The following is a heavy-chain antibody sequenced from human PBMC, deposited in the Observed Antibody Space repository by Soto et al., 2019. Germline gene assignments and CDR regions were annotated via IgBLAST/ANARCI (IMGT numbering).Heavy chain of an antibody. CDR3: ACSSGSYGDYRKWFDF. CDR2: IYYSGST. CDR1: GGSISSGGYY. D-gene: IGHD4-17*01. Sequence: SETLSLTCTVSGGSISSGGYYWSWIRQHPGKGLEWIGYIYYSGSTYYNPSLKSRVTISVDTSKNQFSLKLSSVTAADTAVYYCACSSGSYGDYRKWFDFSSRGTLVTVSS. J-gene: IGHJ5*01. V-gene: IGHV4-31*02.